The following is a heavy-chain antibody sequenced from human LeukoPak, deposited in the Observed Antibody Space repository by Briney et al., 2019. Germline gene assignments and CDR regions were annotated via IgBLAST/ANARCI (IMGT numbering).Heavy chain of an antibody. CDR3: ATGGDITTGSFDY. J-gene: IGHJ4*02. V-gene: IGHV1-24*01. CDR2: FDPEDGET. D-gene: IGHD3-22*01. CDR1: GYTLTELS. Sequence: ASVKVSCKVSGYTLTELSMHWVRQAPGKGVEGMGGFDPEDGETIYAQKFQGRVTMTEDTSTDTAYMELSSLRSEDTAVYYCATGGDITTGSFDYWGQGTLVTVSS.